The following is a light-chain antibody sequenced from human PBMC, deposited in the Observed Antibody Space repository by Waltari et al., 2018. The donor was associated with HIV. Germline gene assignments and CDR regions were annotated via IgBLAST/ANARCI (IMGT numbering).Light chain of an antibody. J-gene: IGKJ2*01. Sequence: AIQLTQSPSSLSASVGDRVTITCRASQGISSALACYQQKPGKAPKLLIYEASSLESGVPSRFSGSGSGTDFTLTISSLQPADFATYYCQHFNSYPHTFGQGTKLEIK. CDR1: QGISSA. CDR3: QHFNSYPHT. V-gene: IGKV1-13*02. CDR2: EAS.